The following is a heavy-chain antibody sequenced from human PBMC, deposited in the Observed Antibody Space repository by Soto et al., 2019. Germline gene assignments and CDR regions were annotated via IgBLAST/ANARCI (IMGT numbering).Heavy chain of an antibody. D-gene: IGHD1-7*01. CDR2: MYYSGST. Sequence: SETQSLTCPVAGGSISTSNYYWGWIRQPPRKGLEWIASMYYSGSTYYNPSLKSRVTISVDTSKTQFSLKLSSVTAADTAVYYCARDGGEWNYDYWGQGTLVTVSS. CDR3: ARDGGEWNYDY. V-gene: IGHV4-39*07. CDR1: GGSISTSNYY. J-gene: IGHJ4*02.